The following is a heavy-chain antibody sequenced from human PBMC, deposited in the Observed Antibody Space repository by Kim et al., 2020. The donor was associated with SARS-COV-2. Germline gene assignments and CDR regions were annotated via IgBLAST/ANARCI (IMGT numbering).Heavy chain of an antibody. D-gene: IGHD3-9*01. CDR2: IYYSGST. CDR3: ASQARLRYDIKFHFDY. Sequence: SETLSLTCTVSGGSISSCSYYWGWIRQPPGKRLEWIGSIYYSGSTYYNPSLKSRVTISVDTSKNQFSLKLSSATAADTAVYYCASQARLRYDIKFHFDYWGQGTLVTVSS. CDR1: GGSISSCSYY. V-gene: IGHV4-39*01. J-gene: IGHJ4*02.